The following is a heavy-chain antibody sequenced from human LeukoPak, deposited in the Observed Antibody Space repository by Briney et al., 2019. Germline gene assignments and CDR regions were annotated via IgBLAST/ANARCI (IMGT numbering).Heavy chain of an antibody. V-gene: IGHV3-48*03. Sequence: PGGSLRPSCAASGFTFSSYEMNWVRQAPGKGLEWVSYISSSGSTKHYADSVKGRFTISRDNAKNSLYLQMNSLRAEDTAVYYCARNTADFWSGWSGYYYGMDVWGQGTTVTVSS. CDR3: ARNTADFWSGWSGYYYGMDV. CDR1: GFTFSSYE. D-gene: IGHD3-3*01. CDR2: ISSSGSTK. J-gene: IGHJ6*02.